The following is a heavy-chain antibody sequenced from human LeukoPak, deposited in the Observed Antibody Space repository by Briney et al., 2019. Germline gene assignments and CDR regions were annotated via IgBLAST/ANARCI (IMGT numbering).Heavy chain of an antibody. V-gene: IGHV4-34*01. D-gene: IGHD3-10*01. CDR1: GGSFSSYY. J-gene: IGHJ6*02. CDR2: INHSGST. CDR3: ARKWFGELLSTYYYYGMDV. Sequence: SETLSLTCAVYGGSFSSYYWSWIRQPPGKGLEWSGEINHSGSTNYNPSLKSRVTISVDTSKNQFSLKLSSVTAADTAVYYCARKWFGELLSTYYYYGMDVWGQGTTVTVSS.